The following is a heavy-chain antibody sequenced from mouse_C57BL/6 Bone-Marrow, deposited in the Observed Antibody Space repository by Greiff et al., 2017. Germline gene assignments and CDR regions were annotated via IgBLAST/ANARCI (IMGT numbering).Heavy chain of an antibody. J-gene: IGHJ2*01. CDR2: IYPGSGNT. Sequence: QVQLKESGAELVRPGASVKLSCKASGYTFTDYYINWVKQRPGQGLEWIARIYPGSGNTYYNEKFKGKATLTAEKSSSTAYMQLSSLTSEDSAVYFCARESYGYGYWGQGTTLTVSS. D-gene: IGHD2-2*01. CDR1: GYTFTDYY. CDR3: ARESYGYGY. V-gene: IGHV1-76*01.